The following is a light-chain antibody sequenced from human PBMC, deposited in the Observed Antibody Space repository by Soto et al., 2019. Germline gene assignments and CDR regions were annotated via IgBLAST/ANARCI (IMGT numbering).Light chain of an antibody. CDR3: QQYVSSPT. V-gene: IGKV3D-20*01. Sequence: EIVLTQSPATLSLSPGERATLSCGDSQIINSNYLAWYQQKPGLAPRLVIYDTSRRAPGIPDRLTGSGSGTDFTLTISRLEPEDSAIYYCQQYVSSPTFGQGTRLEIK. CDR2: DTS. J-gene: IGKJ5*01. CDR1: QIINSNY.